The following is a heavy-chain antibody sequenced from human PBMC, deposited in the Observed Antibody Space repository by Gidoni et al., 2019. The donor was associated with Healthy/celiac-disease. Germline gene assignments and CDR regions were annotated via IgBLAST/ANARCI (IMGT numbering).Heavy chain of an antibody. D-gene: IGHD2-2*01. CDR3: ARDQRVPAASYYYYGMDV. CDR2: IWYDGSNK. Sequence: QGQLVEAGGGVVQHGRSRRLPCAAAGLTCSSYGRHWVRQAPGKGLELLAVIWYDGSNKYYADSVKGRFTISRDNSKNTLYLQMNSLRAEDTAVYYCARDQRVPAASYYYYGMDVWGQGTTVTVSS. V-gene: IGHV3-33*01. J-gene: IGHJ6*02. CDR1: GLTCSSYG.